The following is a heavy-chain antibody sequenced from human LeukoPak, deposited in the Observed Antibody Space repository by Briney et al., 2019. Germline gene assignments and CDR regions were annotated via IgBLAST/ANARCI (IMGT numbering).Heavy chain of an antibody. Sequence: GGSLRLSCAASGFTFTSYAMSWVRQAPGKGLEWVSAITGSGGSTYYADSVQGRFIISRDNSKNTLYLQMNSLRAEDTAVYYCAKRVYDSGSYSDALYYYYGMDVWGQGTTVTVSS. J-gene: IGHJ6*02. CDR2: ITGSGGST. CDR1: GFTFTSYA. CDR3: AKRVYDSGSYSDALYYYYGMDV. D-gene: IGHD3-10*01. V-gene: IGHV3-23*01.